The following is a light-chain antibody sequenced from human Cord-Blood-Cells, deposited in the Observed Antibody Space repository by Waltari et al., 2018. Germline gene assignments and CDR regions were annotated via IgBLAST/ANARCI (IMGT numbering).Light chain of an antibody. CDR2: EVS. CDR1: SSDVGGYNS. V-gene: IGLV2-8*01. J-gene: IGLJ1*01. CDR3: SSYAGSNNPHV. Sequence: QSALTQPPSASGSPGQSVTISCTGPSSDVGGYNSVSWYQQHPGKAPKLMIYEVSKRPSGVPDRFSGPKSGNTASLTVSGLQAEDEADYYCSSYAGSNNPHVFGTGTKVTVL.